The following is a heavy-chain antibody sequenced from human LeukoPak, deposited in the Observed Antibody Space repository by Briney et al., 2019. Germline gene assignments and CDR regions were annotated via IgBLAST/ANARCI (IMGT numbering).Heavy chain of an antibody. V-gene: IGHV4-30-2*01. J-gene: IGHJ6*02. CDR1: GGSISSGGYY. D-gene: IGHD1-1*01. CDR3: ARDAGHQLSRRNYYAMDV. CDR2: IYHSGST. Sequence: SETLSLTCTVSGGSISSGGYYWSWIRQPPGKGLEWIGYIYHSGSTYYNPSLKSRVTISVDRSKNQFSLKLSSVTAADTAVYYCARDAGHQLSRRNYYAMDVWGQGTTVTVSS.